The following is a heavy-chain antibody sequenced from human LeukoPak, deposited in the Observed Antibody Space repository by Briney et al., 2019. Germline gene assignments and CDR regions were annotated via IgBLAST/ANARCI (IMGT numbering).Heavy chain of an antibody. J-gene: IGHJ2*01. CDR2: IYYSGST. V-gene: IGHV4-59*01. Sequence: SETLSLTCTVSGGSISSYYWSWIRQPPGKGLEWIGYIYYSGSTNYNPSLKSRATISVDTSKNQFSLKLSSVTAADTAVYYCARLLTYSSGWDPYWYFDLWGRGTLVTVSS. CDR1: GGSISSYY. CDR3: ARLLTYSSGWDPYWYFDL. D-gene: IGHD6-19*01.